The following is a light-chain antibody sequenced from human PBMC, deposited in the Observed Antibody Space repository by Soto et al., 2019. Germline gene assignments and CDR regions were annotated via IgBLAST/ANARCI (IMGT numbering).Light chain of an antibody. CDR1: QSLTNSY. J-gene: IGKJ1*01. CDR3: QQYNDWPRT. V-gene: IGKV3D-20*02. CDR2: DTS. Sequence: DIVLTQSPDTLSLSPGTRVPLSCRASQSLTNSYIAWYQVKPGQAPRLLIYDTSSRATGIPDRFSGSGSGTDFTLTISSLLSEDFAVYYCQQYNDWPRTFGQGTKVDI.